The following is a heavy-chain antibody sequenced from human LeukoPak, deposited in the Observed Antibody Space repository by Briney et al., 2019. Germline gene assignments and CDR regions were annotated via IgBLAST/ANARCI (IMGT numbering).Heavy chain of an antibody. J-gene: IGHJ4*02. D-gene: IGHD3-22*01. CDR1: GGTFSSYA. V-gene: IGHV1-69*06. Sequence: SVKVSCKASGGTFSSYAISWVRQAPGQGLEWMGGIIPIFGTANYAQKFQGRVTITADKSTSTAYMELSSLRSEDTAVYYCARGQYYYDSSGYYYWFFDYWGQGTLVTVSS. CDR2: IIPIFGTA. CDR3: ARGQYYYDSSGYYYWFFDY.